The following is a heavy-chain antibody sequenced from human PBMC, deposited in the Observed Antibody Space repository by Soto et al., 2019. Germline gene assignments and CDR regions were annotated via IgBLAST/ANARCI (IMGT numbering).Heavy chain of an antibody. Sequence: QVQLVESGGGVVQPGRSLRLSCAASGFTFSNYGMHWVRQAPGKGLEWVAIISYDGNNQYYADSVRDQFAISRDNSKNTLFLRMNSLRPEDTAVYYCAKLPWGYNYYDRSDYRATNNDAFDIWGQGTMVTVSS. CDR2: ISYDGNNQ. D-gene: IGHD3-22*01. J-gene: IGHJ3*02. V-gene: IGHV3-30*18. CDR3: AKLPWGYNYYDRSDYRATNNDAFDI. CDR1: GFTFSNYG.